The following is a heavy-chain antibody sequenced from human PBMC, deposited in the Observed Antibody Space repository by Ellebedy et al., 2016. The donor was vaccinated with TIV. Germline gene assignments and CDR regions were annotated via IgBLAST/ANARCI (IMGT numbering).Heavy chain of an antibody. Sequence: SETLSLXXTVSGGSISSYYWSWIRQPPGKGLEWIGYIYYSGSTNYNPSLKSRVTISVDTSKNQFSLKLSSVTAADTAVYYCARSQAMIEAFDIWGQGTMVTVSS. CDR2: IYYSGST. J-gene: IGHJ3*02. CDR1: GGSISSYY. V-gene: IGHV4-59*01. D-gene: IGHD3-22*01. CDR3: ARSQAMIEAFDI.